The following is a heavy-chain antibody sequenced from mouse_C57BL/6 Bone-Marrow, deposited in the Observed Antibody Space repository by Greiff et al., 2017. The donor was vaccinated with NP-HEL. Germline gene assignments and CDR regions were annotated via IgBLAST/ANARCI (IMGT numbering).Heavy chain of an antibody. Sequence: QVQLKQSGAELARPGASVKLSCKASGYTFTSYGISWVKQRTGQGLEWIGEIYPRSGNTYYNEKFKGKATLTADKSSSTAYMELRSLTSEDSAVYFCARRGLRQVVDYWGQGTTLTVSS. CDR2: IYPRSGNT. D-gene: IGHD2-4*01. J-gene: IGHJ2*01. V-gene: IGHV1-81*01. CDR3: ARRGLRQVVDY. CDR1: GYTFTSYG.